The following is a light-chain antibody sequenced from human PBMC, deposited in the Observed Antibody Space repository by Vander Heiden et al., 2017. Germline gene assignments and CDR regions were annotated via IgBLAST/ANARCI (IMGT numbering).Light chain of an antibody. Sequence: SFELTQTPSVSVSPGQTATIICSGENLGDNYIAWYRQRPGQSPVLVMYQDDKRPSGIPERFSGSNFGDRATLTISETQTLDEADYYCETWDSGSAVFGGGTTLTVL. CDR3: ETWDSGSAV. J-gene: IGLJ2*01. CDR1: NLGDNY. V-gene: IGLV3-1*01. CDR2: QDD.